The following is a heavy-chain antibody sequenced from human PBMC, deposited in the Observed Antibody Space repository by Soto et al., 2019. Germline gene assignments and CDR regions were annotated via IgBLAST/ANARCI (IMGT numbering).Heavy chain of an antibody. CDR3: ARLNVEWLRYYYYYMDV. CDR2: ISSSGSTI. J-gene: IGHJ6*03. CDR1: GFTFSDYY. V-gene: IGHV3-11*01. Sequence: PGGSLRLSCAASGFTFSDYYMSWIRQAPGKGLEWVSYISSSGSTIYYADSVKGRFTISRDNAKNSLYLQMNSLRAEDTAVYYCARLNVEWLRYYYYYMDVWGKGTTVTVSS. D-gene: IGHD3-3*01.